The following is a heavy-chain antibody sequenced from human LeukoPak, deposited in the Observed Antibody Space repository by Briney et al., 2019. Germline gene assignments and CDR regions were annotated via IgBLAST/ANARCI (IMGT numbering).Heavy chain of an antibody. D-gene: IGHD6-6*01. CDR3: ARGSTYSSSGSDY. V-gene: IGHV4-59*01. CDR2: IYYSGSA. CDR1: GASISSYY. J-gene: IGHJ4*02. Sequence: SETLSLTCTVSGASISSYYWSWIRQPPGKGLEWIGYIYYSGSANYNPSLKGRVTISVDTSKNQFSLKLSSVTAADTAVYYCARGSTYSSSGSDYWGQGTLVTVSS.